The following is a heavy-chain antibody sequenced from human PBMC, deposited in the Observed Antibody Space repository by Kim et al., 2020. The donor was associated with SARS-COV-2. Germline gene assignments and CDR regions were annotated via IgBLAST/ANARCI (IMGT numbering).Heavy chain of an antibody. D-gene: IGHD3-10*01. Sequence: YTDSLRGRFTITRDNYKNTLYRRMNSLRAEDTALSYCAKDLGPITMVGDYWGQGTLVTVSS. V-gene: IGHV3-23*01. CDR3: AKDLGPITMVGDY. J-gene: IGHJ4*02.